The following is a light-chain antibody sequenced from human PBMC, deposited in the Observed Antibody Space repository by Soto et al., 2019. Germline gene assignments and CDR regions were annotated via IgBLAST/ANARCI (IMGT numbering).Light chain of an antibody. CDR1: QSISSY. CDR2: AAS. V-gene: IGKV1-39*01. Sequence: DIQMTQSPSSLSASVVDRVTITCLASQSISSYLNWYQQKPGKAPKLLIYAASSLQSGVPSRFSGSGSGTDFTLTISSLQPEDFATYYCQQSYSTLSITFGQGTRLEIK. CDR3: QQSYSTLSIT. J-gene: IGKJ5*01.